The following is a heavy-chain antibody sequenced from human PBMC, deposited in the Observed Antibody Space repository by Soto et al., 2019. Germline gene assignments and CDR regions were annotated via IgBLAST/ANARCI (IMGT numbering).Heavy chain of an antibody. Sequence: QVQLQESGPGLVKPSQTLSLTCTVSGGSISSGGYYWSWIRQHPGKGLEWIGYIYYSGSTYYNPSLKSRVTISVDTSKNQFSLKLSSVTAADTAVYYCARDRRCSGGSCYYFDYWGQGTLASVSS. CDR3: ARDRRCSGGSCYYFDY. CDR2: IYYSGST. CDR1: GGSISSGGYY. J-gene: IGHJ4*02. D-gene: IGHD2-15*01. V-gene: IGHV4-31*03.